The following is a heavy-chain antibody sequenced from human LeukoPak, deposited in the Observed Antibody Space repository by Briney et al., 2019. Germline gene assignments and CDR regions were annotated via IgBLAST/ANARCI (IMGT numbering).Heavy chain of an antibody. CDR2: ISAYNGNA. Sequence: ASVKVSCKASGYTFTSYGISWVRQAPGQGLEWMGWISAYNGNANYAQKLQGRVTMTTDTSTSTAYMELRSLRSDDTAVYYCARVGSGYEDYYYYYMDVWGKGTTVTISS. J-gene: IGHJ6*03. D-gene: IGHD5-12*01. CDR3: ARVGSGYEDYYYYYMDV. CDR1: GYTFTSYG. V-gene: IGHV1-18*01.